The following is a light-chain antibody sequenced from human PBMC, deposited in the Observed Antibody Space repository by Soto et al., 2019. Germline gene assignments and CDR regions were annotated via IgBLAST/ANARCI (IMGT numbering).Light chain of an antibody. CDR1: RSVLYSSNNNNY. Sequence: DIVMTQSPDSLAVSLGERATIHCKSSRSVLYSSNNNNYAAWYQQKPGQPPKLLISWASTRESGVPDRFSGSGSGTDFTLTISSLQADDVAVYYCQQYYSTPFTFGPGTKVHIK. CDR2: WAS. CDR3: QQYYSTPFT. J-gene: IGKJ3*01. V-gene: IGKV4-1*01.